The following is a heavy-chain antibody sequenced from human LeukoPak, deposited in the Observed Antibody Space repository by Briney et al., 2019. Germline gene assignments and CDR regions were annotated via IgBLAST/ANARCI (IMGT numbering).Heavy chain of an antibody. CDR3: ARGRGSYKFFAY. CDR1: GFTLSSYS. CDR2: ITSGSTTI. V-gene: IGHV3-48*02. J-gene: IGHJ4*01. Sequence: GGSLRLSCAASGFTLSSYSMNWVRQAPGKGLEWVSYITSGSTTIYYADSVKGRFTISRDNAKNLLFLQMNSLRDEDTAVYYCARGRGSYKFFAYGAHEPRAPVS. D-gene: IGHD3-16*01.